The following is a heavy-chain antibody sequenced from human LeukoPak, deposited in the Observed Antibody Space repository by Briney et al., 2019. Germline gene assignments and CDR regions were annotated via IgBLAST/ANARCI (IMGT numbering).Heavy chain of an antibody. CDR3: AREYCSSTSCYPGWFDP. J-gene: IGHJ5*02. D-gene: IGHD2-2*01. V-gene: IGHV4-4*02. CDR2: IYHSGST. CDR1: GGSISSSNW. Sequence: SETLSLTCAVSGGSISSSNWWSWVRQPPGKGLEWIGEIYHSGSTNYNPSLKSRVTISVDKSKNQFSLKLSSVTAADTAVYYCAREYCSSTSCYPGWFDPWGQGTLVTVSS.